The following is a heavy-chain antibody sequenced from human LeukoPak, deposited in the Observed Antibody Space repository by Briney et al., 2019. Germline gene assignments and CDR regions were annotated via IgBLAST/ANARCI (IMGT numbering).Heavy chain of an antibody. J-gene: IGHJ4*02. Sequence: GASVKVSCKASGYSFSNYGFSWVRQAPGQGLEWMGWISAYNGNTKSAQKLQGRVSMATDTSTSTGYMELRNLTSDDTAVYYCAKEGAVGASRFDYWGQGTLVTVSS. CDR2: ISAYNGNT. D-gene: IGHD1-26*01. CDR3: AKEGAVGASRFDY. CDR1: GYSFSNYG. V-gene: IGHV1-18*01.